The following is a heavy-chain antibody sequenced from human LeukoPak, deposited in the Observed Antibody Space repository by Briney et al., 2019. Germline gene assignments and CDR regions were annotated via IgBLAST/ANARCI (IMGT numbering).Heavy chain of an antibody. D-gene: IGHD2-2*01. V-gene: IGHV3-23*01. CDR2: ISGSGGSA. Sequence: GGSLRLSCTPSGLTFTYYAMTWVRPAPGKGLEWVSLISGSGGSAKYADSVKGRFTISRDNSKNTLFLQKSSLRAEDTAIYYCAKTDIVVRPAPYYFDYWGQGTLVTVSS. CDR3: AKTDIVVRPAPYYFDY. CDR1: GLTFTYYA. J-gene: IGHJ4*02.